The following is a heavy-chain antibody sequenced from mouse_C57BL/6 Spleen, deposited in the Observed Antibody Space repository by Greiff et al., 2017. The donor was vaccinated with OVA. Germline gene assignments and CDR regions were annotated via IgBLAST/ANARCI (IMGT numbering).Heavy chain of an antibody. CDR2: IDPSDSYT. Sequence: QVQLQQPGAELVMPGASVKLSCKASGYTFTSYWMNWVKKRPGQGVEWIGEIDPSDSYTNYNQKFKRNSTLTVDKSSSTAYMQLSSLTSEDSAVYYCASQITTVVEGYFDVWGTATTVTVSS. CDR3: ASQITTVVEGYFDV. CDR1: GYTFTSYW. V-gene: IGHV1-69*01. J-gene: IGHJ1*03. D-gene: IGHD1-1*01.